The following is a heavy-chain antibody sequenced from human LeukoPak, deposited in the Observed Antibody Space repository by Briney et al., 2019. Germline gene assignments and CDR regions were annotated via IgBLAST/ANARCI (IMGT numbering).Heavy chain of an antibody. Sequence: PSETLSLTCTVSGGSISSSSYYWGWIRQPPGKGLECIGSIYYSGSTYYNPSLKSRVTISVDTSKNQFSLKLSSVTAADTAVYYCAREIIVRYFDWLLSDAFDIWAKGQWSPSLQ. CDR1: GGSISSSSYY. D-gene: IGHD3-9*01. CDR2: IYYSGST. J-gene: IGHJ3*02. V-gene: IGHV4-39*07. CDR3: AREIIVRYFDWLLSDAFDI.